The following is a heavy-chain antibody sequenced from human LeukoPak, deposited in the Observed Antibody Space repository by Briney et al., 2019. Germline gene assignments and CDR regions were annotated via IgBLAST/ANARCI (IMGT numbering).Heavy chain of an antibody. CDR2: IIPIFGTA. CDR1: GYTFTSYG. CDR3: ATKYYGQYYYYYYMDV. D-gene: IGHD2/OR15-2a*01. J-gene: IGHJ6*03. Sequence: ASVKVSCKASGYTFTSYGISWVRQAPGQGLEWMGGIIPIFGTANYAQKFQGRVTITTDESTSSAYMELSSLRSEDTAVYYCATKYYGQYYYYYYMDVWGEGTTVTVSS. V-gene: IGHV1-69*05.